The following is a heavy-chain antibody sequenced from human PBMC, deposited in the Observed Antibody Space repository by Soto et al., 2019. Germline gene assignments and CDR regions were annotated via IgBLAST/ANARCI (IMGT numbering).Heavy chain of an antibody. J-gene: IGHJ4*02. CDR1: GFNFSSYV. D-gene: IGHD6-19*01. Sequence: QVQLVESGGGVVQPGRSLRLSCAASGFNFSSYVMHWVRQAPGKGLEWVAVIWYDGGNKYYADSVKGRFTISRDNSKNTLYLKMNSLRAEDRAVYYCARDGQWLPRDGLRSSYYFDYWGQGTLVTVSS. CDR2: IWYDGGNK. CDR3: ARDGQWLPRDGLRSSYYFDY. V-gene: IGHV3-33*01.